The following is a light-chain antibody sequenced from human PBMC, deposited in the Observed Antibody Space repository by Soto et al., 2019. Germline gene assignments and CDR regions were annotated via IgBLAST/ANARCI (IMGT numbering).Light chain of an antibody. V-gene: IGKV1-39*01. Sequence: DIQMTQSPSSLAASVGDRATITCRASQSISSYLNWYQQKPGKAHKLLIFAASSLQSGVPSRFSGSGSVTDFTLTISSLQPEEFATYYCQQNYSTPITFGQGTRLEIK. CDR3: QQNYSTPIT. J-gene: IGKJ5*01. CDR1: QSISSY. CDR2: AAS.